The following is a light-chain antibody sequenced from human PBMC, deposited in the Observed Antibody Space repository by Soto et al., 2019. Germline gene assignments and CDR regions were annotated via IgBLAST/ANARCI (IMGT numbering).Light chain of an antibody. CDR2: GNS. Sequence: QSVLTQPPSVSGAPGQRVTISCTGSSSNIGAGYDVHWYQQLPGTAPKLLIYGNSNRPSGVPDRFSGSKSGTSASLAITGLQAEDEADYYCQSYASSLRGRVFGGGTKVTVL. V-gene: IGLV1-40*01. CDR1: SSNIGAGYD. J-gene: IGLJ3*02. CDR3: QSYASSLRGRV.